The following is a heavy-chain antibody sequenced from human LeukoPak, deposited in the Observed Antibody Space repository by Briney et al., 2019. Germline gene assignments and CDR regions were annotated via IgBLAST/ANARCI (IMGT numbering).Heavy chain of an antibody. Sequence: SETLSLTCTVSGGSITSGSYYWGWIRQPPGKGLEWIGSIYYNGGAYYNPSLKSRVTISVDTSKNQFSLKLSSVTAADTAVYYCARGYGYYGSGERWDRNDYWGQGTLVTVSS. CDR3: ARGYGYYGSGERWDRNDY. CDR1: GGSITSGSYY. J-gene: IGHJ4*02. D-gene: IGHD3-10*01. V-gene: IGHV4-39*07. CDR2: IYYNGGA.